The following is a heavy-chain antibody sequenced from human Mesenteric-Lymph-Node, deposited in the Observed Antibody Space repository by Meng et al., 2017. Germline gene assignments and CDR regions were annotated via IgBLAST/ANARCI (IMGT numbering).Heavy chain of an antibody. CDR1: GYTFTSYG. V-gene: IGHV1-69*05. CDR2: IIPIFGTA. CDR3: ARGYQGTGYRYYFDY. Sequence: SVKVSCKASGYTFTSYGISWVRQAPGQGLEWMGGIIPIFGTANYAQKFQGRVTITRDTSASTAYMELSSLRSEDTAVYYCARGYQGTGYRYYFDYWGQGTLVTVSS. J-gene: IGHJ4*02. D-gene: IGHD3/OR15-3a*01.